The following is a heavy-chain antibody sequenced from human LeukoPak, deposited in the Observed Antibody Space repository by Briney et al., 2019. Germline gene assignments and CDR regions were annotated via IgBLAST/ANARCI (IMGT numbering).Heavy chain of an antibody. D-gene: IGHD3-10*01. CDR2: IYTSGST. Sequence: SETLSLTCTVSGGSISSYYWSWIRQPAGKGLEWIGRIYTSGSTNYNPSLKSRVTMSVDTSKNQFSLKLSSVTAADTAVYYCARLAVVRGVGGWFDPWGQGTLVTVSS. CDR1: GGSISSYY. V-gene: IGHV4-4*07. J-gene: IGHJ5*02. CDR3: ARLAVVRGVGGWFDP.